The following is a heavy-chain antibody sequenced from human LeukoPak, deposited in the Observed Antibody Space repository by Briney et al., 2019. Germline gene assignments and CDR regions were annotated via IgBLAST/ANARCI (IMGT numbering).Heavy chain of an antibody. J-gene: IGHJ6*02. CDR1: GYTFTGYY. CDR3: ARDTLGYCSGGSCYGMDV. Sequence: ASVKVSCKASGYTFTGYYMHWVRQAPGQGLEWMGWINPNSGGTNYAQKLQGRVTMTTDTSTSTAYMELRSLRSDDTAVYYCARDTLGYCSGGSCYGMDVWGQGTTVTVSS. CDR2: INPNSGGT. D-gene: IGHD2-15*01. V-gene: IGHV1-2*02.